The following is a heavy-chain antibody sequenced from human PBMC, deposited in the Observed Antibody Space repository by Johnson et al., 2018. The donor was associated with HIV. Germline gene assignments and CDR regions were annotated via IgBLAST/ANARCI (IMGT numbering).Heavy chain of an antibody. J-gene: IGHJ3*02. V-gene: IGHV3-7*05. D-gene: IGHD1-26*01. CDR3: ARVLVAADYAFDI. Sequence: VQLVESGGGVVQPGGSLRLSCAASGFTFSSYWMSWVRQAPGKGLEWVANIKQDGSEKYYVDSVKGRFTISRDNAKNSLYLQMNSLRADDTALYYCARVLVAADYAFDIWGQGTMVTVSS. CDR1: GFTFSSYW. CDR2: IKQDGSEK.